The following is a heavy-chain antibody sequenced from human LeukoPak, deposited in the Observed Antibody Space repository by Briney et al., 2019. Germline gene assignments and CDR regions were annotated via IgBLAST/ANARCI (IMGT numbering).Heavy chain of an antibody. Sequence: PSETLSLTCAVSGGSISSSNWWSWVRQPPGKGLEWIGSIYYSGSTYYNPSLKSRVTISVDTSKNQFSLKLSSVTAADTAVYYCGRYDSGYATWGQGTLVTVSS. CDR1: GGSISSSNW. CDR3: GRYDSGYAT. J-gene: IGHJ4*02. D-gene: IGHD5-12*01. V-gene: IGHV4-39*01. CDR2: IYYSGST.